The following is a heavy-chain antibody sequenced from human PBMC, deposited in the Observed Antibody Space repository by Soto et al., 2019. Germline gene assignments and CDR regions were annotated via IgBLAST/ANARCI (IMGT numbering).Heavy chain of an antibody. V-gene: IGHV4-30-2*01. D-gene: IGHD6-6*01. CDR3: ARGATSSVSGNQSPSGFYYHALDV. CDR1: GGSFSTGGYS. CDR2: VYRSGTT. J-gene: IGHJ6*02. Sequence: QLQLQESGSGLVKPSQTLSLTCAVSGGSFSTGGYSWSWIRQPPGKGLEWVGYVYRSGTTYYNPSLESRLSISVDRSKKRISLTSSSVTAADTAVYCCARGATSSVSGNQSPSGFYYHALDVWGQGATVTVS.